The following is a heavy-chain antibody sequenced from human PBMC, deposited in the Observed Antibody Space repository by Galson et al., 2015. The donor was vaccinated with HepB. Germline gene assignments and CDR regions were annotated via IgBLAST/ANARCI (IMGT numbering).Heavy chain of an antibody. CDR1: GFTFYVYT. D-gene: IGHD3-16*01. Sequence: SLRLSCAASGFTFYVYTMNWVRQAPGTGLEWFSAVRCSGTRTFYADSVRGRFTISRDDSKNTVTLQLNNLRVEDTAIYYCAKDSGFGGEDYWGQGILVTVSS. J-gene: IGHJ4*02. CDR2: VRCSGTRT. CDR3: AKDSGFGGEDY. V-gene: IGHV3-23*01.